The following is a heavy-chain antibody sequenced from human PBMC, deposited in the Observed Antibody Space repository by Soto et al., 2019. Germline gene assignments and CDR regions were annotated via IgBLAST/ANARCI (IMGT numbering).Heavy chain of an antibody. V-gene: IGHV3-33*01. Sequence: PGGSLRLSCAASGFTFSSSGMHWVRQAPGKGLEWVAVIWYDGSNKYYEDSVKGRFTISRDNSKNTLYLQMNSLRAEDTAVYYCAGHHPSYYYDSSGPLDYWGQGTLVTVSS. D-gene: IGHD3-22*01. CDR2: IWYDGSNK. CDR3: AGHHPSYYYDSSGPLDY. J-gene: IGHJ4*02. CDR1: GFTFSSSG.